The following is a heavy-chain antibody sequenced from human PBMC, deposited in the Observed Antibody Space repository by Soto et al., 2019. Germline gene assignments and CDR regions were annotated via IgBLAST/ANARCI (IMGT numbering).Heavy chain of an antibody. Sequence: EVQLLESGGGLVQPGRSLRLSCAASGFTFSSYAMNWVRQAPGKEREWVSAMSGTGGSTYYADSVKGGFTISRDNTKTALDLKMTSLRVEATAFFSCAKDGFSSGWSPSCFGTWGEGTLVTVSS. V-gene: IGHV3-23*01. D-gene: IGHD6-19*01. CDR1: GFTFSSYA. CDR3: AKDGFSSGWSPSCFGT. J-gene: IGHJ5*02. CDR2: MSGTGGST.